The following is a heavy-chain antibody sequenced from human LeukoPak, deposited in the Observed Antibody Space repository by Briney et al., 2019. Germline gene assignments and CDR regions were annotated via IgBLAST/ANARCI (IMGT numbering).Heavy chain of an antibody. V-gene: IGHV1-24*01. Sequence: ASVKVSCKVSGYTLTELSMHWVRQAPGKGLEWMGGFDPEDGETIYAQKFQGRVTMTEDTSTDTAYMELSSLRSEDTAVYYCATDLQDYYDSSGYYEYWGQGTLVTVSS. CDR1: GYTLTELS. D-gene: IGHD3-22*01. J-gene: IGHJ4*02. CDR2: FDPEDGET. CDR3: ATDLQDYYDSSGYYEY.